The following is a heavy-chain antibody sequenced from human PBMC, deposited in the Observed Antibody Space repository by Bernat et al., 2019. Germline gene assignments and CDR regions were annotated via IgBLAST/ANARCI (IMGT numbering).Heavy chain of an antibody. CDR3: ARGSGSNPLGWYFDL. CDR2: KSNDGSNK. CDR1: GFTFSSYA. V-gene: IGHV3-30*01. Sequence: QVQLVESGGGVVQPGRSLRLSCAASGFTFSSYAMHWVRQAPGKGLEWVAVKSNDGSNKDYADSVKGRFAISRDNAKNTLYLQMNSLRAEDTAVYYCARGSGSNPLGWYFDLWGRGTLVTVSS. J-gene: IGHJ2*01. D-gene: IGHD4-11*01.